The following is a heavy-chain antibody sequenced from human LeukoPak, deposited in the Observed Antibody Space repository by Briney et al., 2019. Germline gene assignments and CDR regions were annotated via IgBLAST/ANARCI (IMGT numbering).Heavy chain of an antibody. CDR2: ISSSGSTM. V-gene: IGHV3-11*01. J-gene: IGHJ4*02. Sequence: PGGSLRLSCAASGFTFSDYYMSWIRQAPGKGLEWVSYISSSGSTMYYADSVKGRFTISRDNAKNSLYLQMNSLRAEDTAVYYCARSPQSGSGWYDYFDYWGQGTLVTVSS. CDR3: ARSPQSGSGWYDYFDY. D-gene: IGHD6-19*01. CDR1: GFTFSDYY.